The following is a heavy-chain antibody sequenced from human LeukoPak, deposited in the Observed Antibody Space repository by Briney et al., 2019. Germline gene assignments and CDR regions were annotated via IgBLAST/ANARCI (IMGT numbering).Heavy chain of an antibody. CDR1: GGSFSGYY. J-gene: IGHJ3*02. V-gene: IGHV4-34*01. D-gene: IGHD3-22*01. CDR3: ARENYYDSSGYPDAFDI. CDR2: INHSGST. Sequence: PSETLSLTCAVYGGSFSGYYWSWIRQPPGKGLEWIGEINHSGSTNHNPSLKSRVTISVDTSKNQFSLKLSSVTAADTAVYYCARENYYDSSGYPDAFDIWGQGTMVTVSS.